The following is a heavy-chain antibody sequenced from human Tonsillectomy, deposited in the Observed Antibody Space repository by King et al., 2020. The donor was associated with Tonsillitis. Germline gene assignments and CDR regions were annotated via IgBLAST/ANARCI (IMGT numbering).Heavy chain of an antibody. CDR1: GFTFSSYG. CDR2: ISYDGSNK. CDR3: AKESGSGSYFDY. V-gene: IGHV3-30*18. D-gene: IGHD3-10*01. Sequence: VQLVQSGGGVVQPGRSLRLSCAASGFTFSSYGMHWVRQAPGKGLEWVAVISYDGSNKYYADSVKGRFTISRDNSENTLYLQMNSLGAEDTAVYYCAKESGSGSYFDYWGQGTLVTVSS. J-gene: IGHJ4*02.